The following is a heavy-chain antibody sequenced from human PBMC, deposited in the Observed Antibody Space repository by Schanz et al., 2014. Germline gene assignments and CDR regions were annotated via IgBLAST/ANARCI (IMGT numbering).Heavy chain of an antibody. V-gene: IGHV3-23*04. J-gene: IGHJ4*02. D-gene: IGHD3-16*01. Sequence: EVVLVESGGASVQPGGSLRLSCAASGFTFSNYVMDWVRQAPGTGLEWVASITYNGDSTYYTDSVKGRFTISRDNSKNTLYLQMSSLKTEDTAVYYCAKIGYGGLLNYYIDHWGQGTLVTVSS. CDR1: GFTFSNYV. CDR3: AKIGYGGLLNYYIDH. CDR2: ITYNGDST.